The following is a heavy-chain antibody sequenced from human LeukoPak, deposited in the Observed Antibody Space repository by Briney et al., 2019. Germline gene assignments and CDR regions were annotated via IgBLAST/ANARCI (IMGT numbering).Heavy chain of an antibody. J-gene: IGHJ4*02. D-gene: IGHD3-9*01. CDR1: GFTFDDYA. V-gene: IGHV3-9*01. CDR3: AKASYDILTASDFDY. Sequence: GGSLRLSCAASGFTFDDYAMHWVRQAPGKGLEWVSGISWNSGSIGYADSVKGRSTISRDNAKNSLYLQMNSLRAEDTALYYCAKASYDILTASDFDYWGQGTLVTVSS. CDR2: ISWNSGSI.